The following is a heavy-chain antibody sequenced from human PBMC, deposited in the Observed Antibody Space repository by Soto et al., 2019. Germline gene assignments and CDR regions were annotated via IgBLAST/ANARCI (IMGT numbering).Heavy chain of an antibody. CDR1: GFSLITTGSG. V-gene: IGHV2-5*04. Sequence: QITLKESGPALVEPTQTLPLTCTFSGFSLITTGSGVAWIRQPPGKALEWLALIYWDDDKRYSPSLKSRLTITKDTSKNQVVLKMTNMDPVDTGTDFCVPLMTAVTTFGMDVWGQGTAVTVSS. CDR2: IYWDDDK. D-gene: IGHD4-17*01. J-gene: IGHJ6*02. CDR3: VPLMTAVTTFGMDV.